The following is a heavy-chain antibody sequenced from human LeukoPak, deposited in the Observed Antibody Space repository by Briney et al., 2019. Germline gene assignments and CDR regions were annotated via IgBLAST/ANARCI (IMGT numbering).Heavy chain of an antibody. CDR3: AKDRTLVRGVPFDY. D-gene: IGHD3-10*01. CDR1: GFTFSSCG. J-gene: IGHJ4*02. V-gene: IGHV3-30*02. Sequence: GGSLRLSCAASGFTFSSCGMHWVRQTPGKGLEWVAFIRYDGSDKYYADSVKGRFTISRDNSKNTLYLQMNSLRAEDTAVYYCAKDRTLVRGVPFDYWGQGTLVTVSS. CDR2: IRYDGSDK.